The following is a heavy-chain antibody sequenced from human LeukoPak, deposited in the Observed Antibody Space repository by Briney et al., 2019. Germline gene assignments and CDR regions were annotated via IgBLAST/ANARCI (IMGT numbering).Heavy chain of an antibody. CDR1: GFIVSSDY. V-gene: IGHV3-11*01. Sequence: GGSLRLSCAASGFIVSSDYMSWVRQAPGKGLEWVSYISSSGSTIYYADSVKGRFTISRDNAKNSLYLQMNSLRAEDTAVYYCARVRYCGGDCPLDAFDIWGQGTMVTVSS. D-gene: IGHD2-21*02. J-gene: IGHJ3*02. CDR2: ISSSGSTI. CDR3: ARVRYCGGDCPLDAFDI.